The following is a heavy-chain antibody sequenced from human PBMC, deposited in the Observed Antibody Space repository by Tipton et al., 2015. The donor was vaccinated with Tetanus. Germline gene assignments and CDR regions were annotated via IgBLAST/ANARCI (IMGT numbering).Heavy chain of an antibody. CDR3: ARVQEQRIYYYGMDV. CDR2: ISAYNGKT. CDR1: GYNFVNFG. Sequence: QLVQSGVEVKEPGASVKVSCKASGYNFVNFGISWVRQAPGQGLEWMGWISAYNGKTKYAQRLQGRVTMTTDRSASTAYMDLRRLRSDDTAVYYCARVQEQRIYYYGMDVWGQGTTVTVSS. V-gene: IGHV1-18*01. D-gene: IGHD6-25*01. J-gene: IGHJ6*02.